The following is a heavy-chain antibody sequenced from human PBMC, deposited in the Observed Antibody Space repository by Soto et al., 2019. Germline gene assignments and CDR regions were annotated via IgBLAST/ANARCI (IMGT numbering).Heavy chain of an antibody. CDR1: GGSISSSNW. J-gene: IGHJ6*02. V-gene: IGHV4-4*02. CDR3: ARRTYYDFWSGYSSRDYYYYGMDV. D-gene: IGHD3-3*01. CDR2: IYHSGST. Sequence: LRETLSLTCAVSGGSISSSNWWSWVRQPPGKGLEWIGEIYHSGSTNYNPSLKSRVTISVDKSKNQFSLKLSSVTAADTAVYYCARRTYYDFWSGYSSRDYYYYGMDVWGQGTTVTVSS.